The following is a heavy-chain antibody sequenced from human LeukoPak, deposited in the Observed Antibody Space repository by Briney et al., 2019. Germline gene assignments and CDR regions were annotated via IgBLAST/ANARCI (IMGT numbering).Heavy chain of an antibody. CDR1: GFTFDDYA. CDR3: TKDNHGSSGWYDEYFQH. CDR2: ISWDGSNT. D-gene: IGHD6-19*01. Sequence: GGSLRLSCAASGFTFDDYAMHWVRHAPGKGLEWVSLISWDGSNTYYADSVKGRFTISRDDSKNSLYLQLNSLRVEDTALYYCTKDNHGSSGWYDEYFQHWGQGTLVTVSS. V-gene: IGHV3-43D*03. J-gene: IGHJ1*01.